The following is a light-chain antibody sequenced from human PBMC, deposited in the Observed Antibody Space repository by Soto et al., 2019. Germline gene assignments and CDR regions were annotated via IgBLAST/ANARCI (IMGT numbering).Light chain of an antibody. Sequence: EIVLTQSPATLSLSPGERATLSCRASQSVSSYLAWYQQKPSQAPRLLIYDASSRATGIPARFSGSGSATDFTLTISSLEPEDFAVYYCQQRGNWPPTFGQWTKLEIK. J-gene: IGKJ2*01. V-gene: IGKV3-11*01. CDR3: QQRGNWPPT. CDR1: QSVSSY. CDR2: DAS.